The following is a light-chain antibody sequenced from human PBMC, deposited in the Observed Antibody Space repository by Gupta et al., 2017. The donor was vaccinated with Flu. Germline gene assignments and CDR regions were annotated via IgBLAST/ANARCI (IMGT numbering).Light chain of an antibody. CDR3: NSRDSSGNHLWV. Sequence: SSELTQDPAVSVALGQTVRITCQGDSLRSYYASWYQQTPGQAPVLVIYGENKRPSGIPDRFSGSRSGNTDSLTITGAQAEDEADYYCNSRDSSGNHLWVFGGGTKLTVL. J-gene: IGLJ3*02. CDR2: GEN. CDR1: SLRSYY. V-gene: IGLV3-19*01.